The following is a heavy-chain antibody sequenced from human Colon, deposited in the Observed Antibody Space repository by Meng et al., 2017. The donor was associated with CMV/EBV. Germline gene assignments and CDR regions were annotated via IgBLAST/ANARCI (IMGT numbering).Heavy chain of an antibody. D-gene: IGHD1-1*01. J-gene: IGHJ4*02. CDR2: IRYDGSYQ. CDR3: ATGQDRYHY. Sequence: GGSLRLSCASSGFTFSNYGMHWVRQALGKGLKWVGFIRYDGSYQWYADSVRGRFTISRDNSKNTLHLQMNSLGAEDTAVYYCATGQDRYHYWGQGTLVTVSS. V-gene: IGHV3-30*02. CDR1: GFTFSNYG.